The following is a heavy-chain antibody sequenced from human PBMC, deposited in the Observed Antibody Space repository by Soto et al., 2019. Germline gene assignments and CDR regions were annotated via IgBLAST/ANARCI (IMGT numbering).Heavy chain of an antibody. CDR3: ARVPDGYYYDSSGYVYFDY. D-gene: IGHD3-22*01. CDR2: IFSNDEK. J-gene: IGHJ4*02. Sequence: FGPTLVNPTETLTLTCTVSGFSLSNARMGVSWIRQPPGKALEWLAHIFSNDEKSYSTSLKSRLTISKDTSKSQVVLTMTNMDPVDTATYYCARVPDGYYYDSSGYVYFDYWGQGTLVTVSS. CDR1: GFSLSNARMG. V-gene: IGHV2-26*01.